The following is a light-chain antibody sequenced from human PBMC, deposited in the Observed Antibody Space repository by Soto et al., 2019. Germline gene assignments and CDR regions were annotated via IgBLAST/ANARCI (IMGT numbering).Light chain of an antibody. CDR2: EVS. CDR3: SSYAGSNNWVV. CDR1: SSDVGGYNY. V-gene: IGLV2-8*01. J-gene: IGLJ2*01. Sequence: QLVLTQPPSASGSPGQSVTISCTGTSSDVGGYNYVSWYQQHPGKAPKLMIYEVSKRPSGVPDRFSGSKSGNTASLTVSGLQAEDEADYYCSSYAGSNNWVVFGGGTKVTVL.